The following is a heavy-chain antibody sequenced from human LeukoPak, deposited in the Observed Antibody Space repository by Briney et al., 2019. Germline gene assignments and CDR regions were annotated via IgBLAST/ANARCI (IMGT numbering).Heavy chain of an antibody. CDR2: INPNSGGT. D-gene: IGHD3-22*01. J-gene: IGHJ3*02. V-gene: IGHV1-2*02. Sequence: ASVKVSCKASGYTFTGYYMHWVRQAPGQGLEWMGWINPNSGGTNYAQKFQGRVTMTRDTSISTAYMELSRLRSDDTAVYYCAREYSSGQTDAFDIWGQGTMVTASS. CDR3: AREYSSGQTDAFDI. CDR1: GYTFTGYY.